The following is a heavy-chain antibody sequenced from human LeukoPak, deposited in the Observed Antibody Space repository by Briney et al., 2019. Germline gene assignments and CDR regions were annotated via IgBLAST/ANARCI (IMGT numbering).Heavy chain of an antibody. Sequence: ASVKVSCKASGYTFTSYYMHWLRQAPGQGLEWMGWISPNSGDTHYVQSFQGRVTMASDTSISTAYMELTRLTSDDTAVYYCARGAYGGNADAFDIWGQGTLVTVSS. CDR1: GYTFTSYY. D-gene: IGHD4-23*01. CDR3: ARGAYGGNADAFDI. J-gene: IGHJ3*02. V-gene: IGHV1-2*02. CDR2: ISPNSGDT.